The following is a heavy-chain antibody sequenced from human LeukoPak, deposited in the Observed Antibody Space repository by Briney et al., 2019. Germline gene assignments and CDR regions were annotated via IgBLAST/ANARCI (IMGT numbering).Heavy chain of an antibody. CDR1: GFTFSDYY. Sequence: GGSPRLSCAASGFTFSDYYMSWIRQAAGKGLEGVSYISSSVSTIYYADSVKGRFTISRDNAKNSLYLQMNSLRAEDTAVYYCARDLLGYCSSTSCSPRWFDPWGQGTLVTVSS. D-gene: IGHD2-2*01. J-gene: IGHJ5*02. CDR3: ARDLLGYCSSTSCSPRWFDP. CDR2: ISSSVSTI. V-gene: IGHV3-11*01.